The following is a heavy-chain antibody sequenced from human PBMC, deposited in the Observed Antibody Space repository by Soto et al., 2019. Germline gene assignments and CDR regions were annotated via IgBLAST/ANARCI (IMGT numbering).Heavy chain of an antibody. V-gene: IGHV3-30-3*01. Sequence: QVHLVESGGGVVQPRRSLRLSCAASGFTLSTYSMNWVRQAPGKGLEWVAVLSYDESDEFYADSVKGRFTISRDKSKNTLYLQMNSLRAEDTAVYYCARERVTGYYSVIGYWGQGTLVTVSS. CDR3: ARERVTGYYSVIGY. CDR2: LSYDESDE. D-gene: IGHD3-9*01. CDR1: GFTLSTYS. J-gene: IGHJ4*02.